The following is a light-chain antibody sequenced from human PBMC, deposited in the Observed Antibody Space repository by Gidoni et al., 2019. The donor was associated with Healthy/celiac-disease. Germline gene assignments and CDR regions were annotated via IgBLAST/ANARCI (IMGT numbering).Light chain of an antibody. CDR2: AAS. CDR1: QSISSY. J-gene: IGKJ2*01. Sequence: DLKMTQSPSSLSASVGDRVTLTCRESQSISSYLNWYQQKPGKAPKLLIYAASSLQSGVPSRFSGSGSGTDCTLTISSLQTEDFATYYCQQSYSTPRTFGQGTKLEIK. V-gene: IGKV1-39*01. CDR3: QQSYSTPRT.